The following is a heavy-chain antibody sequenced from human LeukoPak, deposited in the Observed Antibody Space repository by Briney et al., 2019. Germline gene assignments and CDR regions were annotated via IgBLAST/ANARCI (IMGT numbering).Heavy chain of an antibody. CDR1: GFTFSSYW. J-gene: IGHJ6*03. CDR3: ARDEGDIVVVPAAANYYYYYYMDV. CDR2: IKQDGSEK. D-gene: IGHD2-2*01. V-gene: IGHV3-7*01. Sequence: PGGSLRLSCAASGFTFSSYWMSWVRQAPGKGLEWVANIKQDGSEKYYVDSVKGRFTISRDNAKNSLYLQMNSLRAEDTAVYYCARDEGDIVVVPAAANYYYYYYMDVWGKGTTVTVSS.